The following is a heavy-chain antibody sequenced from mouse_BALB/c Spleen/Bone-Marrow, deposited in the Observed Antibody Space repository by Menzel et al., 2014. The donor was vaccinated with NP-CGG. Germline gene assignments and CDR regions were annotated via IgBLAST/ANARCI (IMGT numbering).Heavy chain of an antibody. J-gene: IGHJ3*01. Sequence: DVKLVESGTVLARPGASVKMSCKASGYSFTRYWMHCVKQRPGQGLEWIGVIYPGNSDTIYNQKFKGKAKLTAVTSASTAYMELSSLTNEDSAVYYCTRSYYDYGGFPYWGQGTLVTVSA. D-gene: IGHD2-4*01. CDR1: GYSFTRYW. CDR3: TRSYYDYGGFPY. V-gene: IGHV1-5*01. CDR2: IYPGNSDT.